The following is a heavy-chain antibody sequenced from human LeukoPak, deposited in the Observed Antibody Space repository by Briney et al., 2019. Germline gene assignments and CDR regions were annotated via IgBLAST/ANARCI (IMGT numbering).Heavy chain of an antibody. CDR1: VGTFSSYA. CDR2: IIPIFGTA. CDR3: ARLTAAAPGIH. V-gene: IGHV1-69*13. Sequence: ASVKVSCKASVGTFSSYAISWVRQAPGQGLEWMGGIIPIFGTANYAQKFQGRVTITADESTSTAYMELSSLRSEDTAVYYCARLTAAAPGIHWGQGTLVTVSS. D-gene: IGHD6-13*01. J-gene: IGHJ4*02.